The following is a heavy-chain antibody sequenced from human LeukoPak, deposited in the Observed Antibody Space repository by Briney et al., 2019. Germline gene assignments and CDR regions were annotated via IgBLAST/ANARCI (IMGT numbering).Heavy chain of an antibody. Sequence: GGSLRLSCAASGFTFTTNWTSRVRQTPGKGLEWVANIKEDGSKIYYVDSVRGRFTISRDNAKNSLYLQMDSLRAEDTAVYYCARESTVAGTIFDFWGQGTLVTVSS. CDR3: ARESTVAGTIFDF. J-gene: IGHJ4*02. D-gene: IGHD6-19*01. V-gene: IGHV3-7*04. CDR1: GFTFTTNW. CDR2: IKEDGSKI.